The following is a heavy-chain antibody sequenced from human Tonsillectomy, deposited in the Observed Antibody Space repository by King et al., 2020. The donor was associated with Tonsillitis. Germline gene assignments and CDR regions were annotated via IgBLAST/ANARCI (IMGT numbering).Heavy chain of an antibody. J-gene: IGHJ6*03. V-gene: IGHV3-30*18. CDR2: ISYDGTNK. D-gene: IGHD2-2*01. CDR1: GFIFSSYG. CDR3: AKDVKNCSSISCSPWYCYYMDV. Sequence: VQLVESGGGVVQPGRSLRLSCAASGFIFSSYGMHWVRQAPGKGLEWVAVISYDGTNKYYADSVKGRFTISRDNSKNTLYLQMNSLREEDTAVYYCAKDVKNCSSISCSPWYCYYMDVWGQGTTVTVSS.